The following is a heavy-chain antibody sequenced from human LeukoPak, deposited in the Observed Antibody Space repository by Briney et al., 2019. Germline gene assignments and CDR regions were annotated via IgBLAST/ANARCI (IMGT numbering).Heavy chain of an antibody. D-gene: IGHD3/OR15-3a*01. J-gene: IGHJ6*02. CDR3: ATYDFSVDDYYAVDV. V-gene: IGHV1-18*01. Sequence: ASVKVSCKTSGYPFNTFGVSWVRQAPGQGLEFMGWINTYNGNAKYVRKFQGRVTMTTDTSSHIAYMELRSLRSDDTAIYYCATYDFSVDDYYAVDVWGQGTTVIVSS. CDR1: GYPFNTFG. CDR2: INTYNGNA.